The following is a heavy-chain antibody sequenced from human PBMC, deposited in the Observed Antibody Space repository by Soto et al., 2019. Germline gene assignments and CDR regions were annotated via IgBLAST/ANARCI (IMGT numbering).Heavy chain of an antibody. D-gene: IGHD6-6*01. Sequence: GSLRLSCAASGFTFSSYSMNWVRQAPGKGLEWVSSISSSSSYIYYADSVKGRFTISRDNAKNSLYLQMNSLRAEDTAVYYCARDIAARRYYYYGMDVWGQGTTVTVSS. CDR2: ISSSSSYI. J-gene: IGHJ6*02. V-gene: IGHV3-21*01. CDR3: ARDIAARRYYYYGMDV. CDR1: GFTFSSYS.